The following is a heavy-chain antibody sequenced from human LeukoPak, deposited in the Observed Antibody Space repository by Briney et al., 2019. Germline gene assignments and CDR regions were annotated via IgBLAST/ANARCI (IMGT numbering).Heavy chain of an antibody. D-gene: IGHD3-3*01. Sequence: GGSLRLSCAASGFTFSSYAMSWVRQAPGKGLEWVAVISYDGSNKYYADSVKGRFTISRDNSKNTLSLQMNSLRAEDTAVYYCARVGQNNDFWSGFSYYYYGMDVWGQGTTVTVSS. CDR1: GFTFSSYA. CDR3: ARVGQNNDFWSGFSYYYYGMDV. J-gene: IGHJ6*02. V-gene: IGHV3-30-3*01. CDR2: ISYDGSNK.